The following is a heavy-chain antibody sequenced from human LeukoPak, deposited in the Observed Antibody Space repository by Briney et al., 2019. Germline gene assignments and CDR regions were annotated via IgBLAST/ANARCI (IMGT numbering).Heavy chain of an antibody. CDR2: ISYDGSNK. J-gene: IGHJ6*03. Sequence: GRSLRLSCAASGFTFSSYAMHWVRQAPGKGLEWVAVISYDGSNKYYANSVKGRFTISRDNSKNTLNLQMNSLRAEDTAVYYCARDGSCPGSTSCYYYYYMDVWGKGTTVTVSS. CDR3: ARDGSCPGSTSCYYYYYMDV. V-gene: IGHV3-30-3*01. D-gene: IGHD2-2*01. CDR1: GFTFSSYA.